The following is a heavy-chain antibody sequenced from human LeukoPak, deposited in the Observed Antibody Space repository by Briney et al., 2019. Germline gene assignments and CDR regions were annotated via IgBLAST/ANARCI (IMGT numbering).Heavy chain of an antibody. Sequence: GGSLRLSCAASGFTFSAHWMSWVRQTPGKGPEWVANIKQDGREKHYVDSVKGRFTISRDNAKGSLYLQMNSLRAEDTAVYYCTRDEAAATNWGQGTLVTVSS. CDR3: TRDEAAATN. J-gene: IGHJ4*02. D-gene: IGHD2-15*01. CDR2: IKQDGREK. CDR1: GFTFSAHW. V-gene: IGHV3-7*01.